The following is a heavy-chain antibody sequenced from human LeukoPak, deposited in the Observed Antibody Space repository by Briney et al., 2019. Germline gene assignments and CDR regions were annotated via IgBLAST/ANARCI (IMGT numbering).Heavy chain of an antibody. D-gene: IGHD3-10*01. CDR2: VNPNSGNT. V-gene: IGHV1-8*01. J-gene: IGHJ4*02. CDR1: GYTFTSYD. CDR3: ERGITRGPGG. Sequence: GSVKVSCEASGYTFTSYDINWVRQATRQGLEWMGWVNPNSGNTGYAQKFQGRVTMTRNTSISTAYMELSSLRSEDTAVYYCERGITRGPGGWGQGTLVTVSS.